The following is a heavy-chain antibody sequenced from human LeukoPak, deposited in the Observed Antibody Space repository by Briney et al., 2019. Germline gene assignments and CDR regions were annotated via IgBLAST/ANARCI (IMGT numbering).Heavy chain of an antibody. CDR1: GYTFTSYD. V-gene: IGHV1-8*01. Sequence: ASVKVSCKASGYTFTSYDINWVRQATGQGLEWMGWMNPNSGNTGYAQKFQGRVTITTDESTSTAYMELSSLRSEDTAVYYCARAEFIAVAGHGWFDPWGQGTLVTVSS. D-gene: IGHD6-19*01. CDR2: MNPNSGNT. J-gene: IGHJ5*02. CDR3: ARAEFIAVAGHGWFDP.